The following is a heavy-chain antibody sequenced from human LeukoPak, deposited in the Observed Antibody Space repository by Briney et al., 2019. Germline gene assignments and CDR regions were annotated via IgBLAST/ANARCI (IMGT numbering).Heavy chain of an antibody. Sequence: SGTLSLTCAVSGGSISSSNWWSWVRQPPGKGLEWIGEIYHSGSTNYNPSLKSRVTISVDKSKNQFSLKLSSVTAADTAVYYCARDSYYYDSSGYLILDYWGQGILVTVSS. V-gene: IGHV4-4*02. D-gene: IGHD3-22*01. CDR2: IYHSGST. CDR3: ARDSYYYDSSGYLILDY. CDR1: GGSISSSNW. J-gene: IGHJ4*02.